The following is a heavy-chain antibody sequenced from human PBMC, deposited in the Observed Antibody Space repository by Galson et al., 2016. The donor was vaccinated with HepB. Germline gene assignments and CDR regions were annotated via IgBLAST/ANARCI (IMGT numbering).Heavy chain of an antibody. D-gene: IGHD5-18*01. Sequence: SETLSLTCAVSGASISTYYWSWLRQPPGKGLEWIGYIDDSGTTNYNPSLKSRVTISVGMSKNQFSLRLSSVTPADTAVYYGAMDTHTRVRFDHWGPGSLVTVSS. CDR1: GASISTYY. J-gene: IGHJ4*02. V-gene: IGHV4-59*01. CDR2: IDDSGTT. CDR3: AMDTHTRVRFDH.